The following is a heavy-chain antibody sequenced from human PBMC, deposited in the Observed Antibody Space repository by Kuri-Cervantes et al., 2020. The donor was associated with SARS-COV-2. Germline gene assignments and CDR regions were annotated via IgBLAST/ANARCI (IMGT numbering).Heavy chain of an antibody. D-gene: IGHD4-17*01. V-gene: IGHV3-30-3*01. Sequence: RGSLRLSCAASGFTFSSYAMHWVRQAPGKGLEWVAVTSYDGSNKYYADSVKGRFTISRDNSKNTLYLQMNSLRAEDTAVYYCARGNDYGEDFDYWGQGTLVTVSS. CDR3: ARGNDYGEDFDY. J-gene: IGHJ4*02. CDR2: TSYDGSNK. CDR1: GFTFSSYA.